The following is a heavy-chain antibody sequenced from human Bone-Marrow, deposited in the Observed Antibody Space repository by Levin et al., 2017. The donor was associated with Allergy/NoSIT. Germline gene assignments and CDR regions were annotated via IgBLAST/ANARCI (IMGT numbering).Heavy chain of an antibody. J-gene: IGHJ6*02. CDR2: ISGSGDSI. Sequence: PGGSLRLSCVAAGFTFSAYEMNWVRQAPGKGLEWISYISGSGDSILYADSVRGRFTISRDNAKTSLYLQMSSLRDEDTAVYYCASRYCSGGSCYYYGKDVWGQGTTVTVSS. D-gene: IGHD2-15*01. CDR1: GFTFSAYE. V-gene: IGHV3-48*03. CDR3: ASRYCSGGSCYYYGKDV.